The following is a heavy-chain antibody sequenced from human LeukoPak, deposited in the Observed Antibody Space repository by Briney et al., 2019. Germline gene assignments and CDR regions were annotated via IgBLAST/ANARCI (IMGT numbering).Heavy chain of an antibody. CDR3: ATGITMIVVVNY. V-gene: IGHV4-39*01. Sequence: SETLSLTCTVSGGSISSSSYYWGWIRQPPGKGLEWIGSIYYSGSTYYNPSLKSRVTISVDTSKNQFSLKLNSVTAADTAVYYCATGITMIVVVNYWGQGTLVTVSS. CDR2: IYYSGST. J-gene: IGHJ4*02. CDR1: GGSISSSSYY. D-gene: IGHD3-22*01.